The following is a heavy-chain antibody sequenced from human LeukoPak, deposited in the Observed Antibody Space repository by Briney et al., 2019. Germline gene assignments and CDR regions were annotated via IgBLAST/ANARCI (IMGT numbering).Heavy chain of an antibody. V-gene: IGHV1-69*13. CDR1: GGTFSSYA. D-gene: IGHD6-13*01. Sequence: GASVKVSCKASGGTFSSYAISWVRQAPGQGLERMGGIIPIFGTANYAQKFQGRVTITADESTSTAYMELSSLRSEDTAVYYCARDPAVAAAGTHHSPRGYNWFDPWGQGTLVTVSS. CDR2: IIPIFGTA. CDR3: ARDPAVAAAGTHHSPRGYNWFDP. J-gene: IGHJ5*02.